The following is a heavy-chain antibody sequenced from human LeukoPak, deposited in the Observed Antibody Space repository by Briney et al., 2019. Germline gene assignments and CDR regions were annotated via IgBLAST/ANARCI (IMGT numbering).Heavy chain of an antibody. D-gene: IGHD6-13*01. CDR2: FSGSGGRT. Sequence: GGSLRLSCAASRFTFSTYAMSWVRQAPGKGLEWVSTFSGSGGRTYYADSVKGRFTISRDNSKNTLYLQMNSLRAEDTAVYYCAKVTSSWNYFDYWGQGAPVTVSP. V-gene: IGHV3-23*01. CDR1: RFTFSTYA. CDR3: AKVTSSWNYFDY. J-gene: IGHJ4*02.